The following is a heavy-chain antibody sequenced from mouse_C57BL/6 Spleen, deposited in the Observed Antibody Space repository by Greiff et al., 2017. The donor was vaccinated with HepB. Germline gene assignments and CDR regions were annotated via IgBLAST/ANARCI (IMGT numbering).Heavy chain of an antibody. D-gene: IGHD1-1*01. CDR1: GYTFTSYW. J-gene: IGHJ4*01. Sequence: QVHVKQSGAELVKPGASVKMSCKASGYTFTSYWITWVKQRPGQGLEWIGDIYPGSGSTNYNEKFKSKATLTVDTSSSTAYMQLSSLTSEDSAVYYCARRTTVDAMDYWGQGTSVTVSS. V-gene: IGHV1-55*01. CDR3: ARRTTVDAMDY. CDR2: IYPGSGST.